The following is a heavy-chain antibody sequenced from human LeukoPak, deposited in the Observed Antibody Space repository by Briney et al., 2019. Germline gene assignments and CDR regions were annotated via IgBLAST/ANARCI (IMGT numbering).Heavy chain of an antibody. V-gene: IGHV3-30*18. J-gene: IGHJ4*02. CDR1: GFTFNTYG. D-gene: IGHD2-2*01. Sequence: GGSLRLSCVASGFTFNTYGMHWVRQAPGKGLEWVAGISNDGSSKEYADSVKGRFTISRDKSKNTVYLQMNSLRVEDTAVYYCAEAAYCTSASCHFSGYAQRPLDSWGQGTLVTVSS. CDR2: ISNDGSSK. CDR3: AEAAYCTSASCHFSGYAQRPLDS.